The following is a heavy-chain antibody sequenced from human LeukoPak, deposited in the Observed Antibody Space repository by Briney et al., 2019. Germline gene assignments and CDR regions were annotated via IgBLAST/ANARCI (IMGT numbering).Heavy chain of an antibody. CDR3: TTAGWELYYFDY. CDR1: GFTFSDAW. CDR2: IKSKTDGGTT. J-gene: IGHJ4*02. Sequence: PGGSLRLSCAASGFTFSDAWMSWVRQAPGKGLEWVGRIKSKTDGGTTDYAAPVKGRFTISRDDSKNTLYLQMNSLKTEDTAVYYCTTAGWELYYFDYWGQGTLVTVSS. V-gene: IGHV3-15*01. D-gene: IGHD1-26*01.